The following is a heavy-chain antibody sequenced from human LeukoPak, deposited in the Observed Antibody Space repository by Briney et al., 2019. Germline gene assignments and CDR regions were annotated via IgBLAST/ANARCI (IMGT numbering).Heavy chain of an antibody. D-gene: IGHD6-13*01. CDR3: ARQQLGGWNWFDP. Sequence: TSETLSLTCTVSGGFISSYYWSWIRQPPGKGLEWIGYIYYSGSTNYNPSLKSRVTISVDTSKNQFSLKLSSVTAADTAVYYCARQQLGGWNWFDPWGQGTLVTVSS. CDR2: IYYSGST. V-gene: IGHV4-59*01. CDR1: GGFISSYY. J-gene: IGHJ5*02.